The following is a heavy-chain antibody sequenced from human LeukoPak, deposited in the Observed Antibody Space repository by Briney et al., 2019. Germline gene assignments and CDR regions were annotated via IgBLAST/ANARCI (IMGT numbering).Heavy chain of an antibody. CDR3: ARDRALYYYDSSGPDY. CDR1: GFPFSSYE. D-gene: IGHD3-22*01. Sequence: GGSLRLSCAASGFPFSSYEMNWVRQAPGKGLEWVSSISSSSSYIYYADSVKGRFTISRDNAKNSLYLQMNSLRAEDTAVYYCARDRALYYYDSSGPDYWGQGTLVTVSS. J-gene: IGHJ4*02. V-gene: IGHV3-21*01. CDR2: ISSSSSYI.